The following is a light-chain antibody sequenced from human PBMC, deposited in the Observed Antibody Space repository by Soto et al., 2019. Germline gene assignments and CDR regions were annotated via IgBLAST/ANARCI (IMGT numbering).Light chain of an antibody. Sequence: DIQMTQSPSSLSASVGDRVTMTCWASQDITTYLAWYQQKPGKVPKLLIYAASTLQSGVPSRFTGSGSGTDFTLTISSLQSEDVATYYCQKYDGAPWTFGQGTKVEMK. J-gene: IGKJ1*01. CDR1: QDITTY. V-gene: IGKV1-27*01. CDR2: AAS. CDR3: QKYDGAPWT.